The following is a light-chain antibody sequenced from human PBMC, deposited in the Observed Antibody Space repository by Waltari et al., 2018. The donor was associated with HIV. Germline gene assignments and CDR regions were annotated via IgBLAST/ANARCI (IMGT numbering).Light chain of an antibody. J-gene: IGLJ3*02. V-gene: IGLV3-25*03. CDR3: QSTDRSGTYWV. CDR2: QDT. CDR1: ALPKQY. Sequence: SYELTQPPSASVSPGQTASITFSGDALPKQYAYWFQQKPGQAPVLVIYQDTERPSGIPERLSGSSLGTMVTLTITGVQAEDEADYYCQSTDRSGTYWVFGGGTKLTVL.